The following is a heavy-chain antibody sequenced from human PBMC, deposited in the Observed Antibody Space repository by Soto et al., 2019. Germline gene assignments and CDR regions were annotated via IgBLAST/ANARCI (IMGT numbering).Heavy chain of an antibody. Sequence: EVHLLESGGGLVQPGGSLRLSCVVSGFTFSSYAMTWVRQPPGKGLEWVSSISGSGGTTYYADSVKGRFTISRDNSKNTLYLQMSSLRAEDTVIYYCANPPDIGATTFYYYGLDVRGQGTAVTVSS. D-gene: IGHD5-12*01. CDR3: ANPPDIGATTFYYYGLDV. CDR1: GFTFSSYA. V-gene: IGHV3-23*01. CDR2: ISGSGGTT. J-gene: IGHJ6*02.